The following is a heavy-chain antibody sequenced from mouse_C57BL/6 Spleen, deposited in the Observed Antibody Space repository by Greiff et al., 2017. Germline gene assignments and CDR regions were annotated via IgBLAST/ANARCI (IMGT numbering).Heavy chain of an antibody. V-gene: IGHV1-15*01. J-gene: IGHJ2*01. D-gene: IGHD1-1*02. CDR3: TRRGWEENLDY. Sequence: QVQLQQSGAELVRPGASVTLSCKASGYTFTDYEMHWVKQTPVHGLEWIGAIDPETGGTAYNQKFKGKAILTADKSSSTAYMELRSLTSEDSAVYYCTRRGWEENLDYWGQGTTLTVSS. CDR1: GYTFTDYE. CDR2: IDPETGGT.